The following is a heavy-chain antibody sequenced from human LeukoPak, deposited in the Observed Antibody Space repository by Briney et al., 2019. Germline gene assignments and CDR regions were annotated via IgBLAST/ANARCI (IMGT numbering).Heavy chain of an antibody. V-gene: IGHV3-21*01. J-gene: IGHJ4*02. CDR2: ISSSSSYI. D-gene: IGHD5-12*01. CDR1: GFTFSRAS. CDR3: AREDIVATMTFDY. Sequence: GGSLRLSCAASGFTFSRASMNWVRQAPGKGLEWVSSISSSSSYIYYADSVKGRFTISRDNAKNSLYLQMNSLRAEDTAVYYCAREDIVATMTFDYWGQGTLVTVSS.